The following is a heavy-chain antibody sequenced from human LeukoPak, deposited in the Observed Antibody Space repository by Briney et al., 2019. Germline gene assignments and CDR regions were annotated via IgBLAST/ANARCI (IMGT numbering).Heavy chain of an antibody. CDR1: GYTFTSFG. CDR2: MKVGEGNT. V-gene: IGHV1-18*01. J-gene: IGHJ4*02. Sequence: ASVKVSCKTSGYTFTSFGITWLRQAPGQGPEWMGWMKVGEGNTHFAQKFQDRVSLTRDISSNTAFLELRNLRSDDTAVYFCSRSSDTTSWYYFDHWGQGTLVTVSS. D-gene: IGHD2/OR15-2a*01. CDR3: SRSSDTTSWYYFDH.